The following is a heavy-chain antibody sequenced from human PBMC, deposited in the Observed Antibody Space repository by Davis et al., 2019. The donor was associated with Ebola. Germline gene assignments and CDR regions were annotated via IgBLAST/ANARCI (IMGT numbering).Heavy chain of an antibody. D-gene: IGHD4-17*01. CDR1: GGSFSGYY. J-gene: IGHJ4*02. CDR3: AREGTVTPLDY. Sequence: SETLSLTCEVSGGSFSGYYWNWIRQAPGKGLEWIGEINHSGTTNYNPSLKSRVTISVDTSKNQFSLKLSSVTAADTAVYYCAREGTVTPLDYWGQGTLVTVSS. CDR2: INHSGTT. V-gene: IGHV4-34*01.